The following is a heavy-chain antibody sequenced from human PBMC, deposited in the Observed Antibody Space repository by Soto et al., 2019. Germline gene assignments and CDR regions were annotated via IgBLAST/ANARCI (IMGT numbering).Heavy chain of an antibody. V-gene: IGHV4-4*02. CDR1: GGSISSSNW. D-gene: IGHD6-13*01. J-gene: IGHJ4*02. CDR3: ARAAMGGSSWPFDY. Sequence: QVQLQESGPGLVKPSGTLSLTCAVSGGSISSSNWWSWVRQPPGKGLEWIGEIYHSGSTNYNPSLQSRVTISVDKSKNQFPRKLSSVTAADTAVYYCARAAMGGSSWPFDYWGQGTLVTVSS. CDR2: IYHSGST.